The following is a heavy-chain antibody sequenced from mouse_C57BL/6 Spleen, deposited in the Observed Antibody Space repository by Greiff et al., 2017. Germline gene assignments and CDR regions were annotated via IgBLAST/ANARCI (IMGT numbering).Heavy chain of an antibody. V-gene: IGHV1-18*01. CDR1: GYTFTDYN. CDR2: INPNNGGT. D-gene: IGHD1-1*01. J-gene: IGHJ1*03. Sequence: EVKLVESGPELVKPGASVKIPCKASGYTFTDYNMDWVKQSHGKSLEWIGDINPNNGGTIYNQKFKGKATLTVDKSSSTAYMELRSLTSEDTAVYYCARKHYGSSYLYWYFDVWGTGTTVTVSS. CDR3: ARKHYGSSYLYWYFDV.